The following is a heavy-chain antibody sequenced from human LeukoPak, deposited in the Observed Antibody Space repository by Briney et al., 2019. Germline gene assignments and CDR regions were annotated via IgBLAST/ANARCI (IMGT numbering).Heavy chain of an antibody. J-gene: IGHJ1*01. CDR1: GYTFTSYG. V-gene: IGHV1-18*01. CDR2: INAYNGNT. CDR3: ASWLHFPAEYFQH. D-gene: IGHD5-24*01. Sequence: GASVKVSCKASGYTFTSYGISWVRQAPGQGLEWMGWINAYNGNTNYAQKLQGRVTMTTDRSTSTASMELRSLRSEDTDVYYCASWLHFPAEYFQHWGQGTLVTVSS.